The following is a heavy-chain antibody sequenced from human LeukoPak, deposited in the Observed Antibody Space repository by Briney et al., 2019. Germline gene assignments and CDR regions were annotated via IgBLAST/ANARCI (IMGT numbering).Heavy chain of an antibody. V-gene: IGHV5-51*01. D-gene: IGHD3-9*01. CDR3: PRVRYDNYYYYGMDV. CDR2: IYPGDSDT. CDR1: GYSFTSYW. Sequence: GESPKISCKGSGYSFTSYWIGWVRQMPGKGLEWMGIIYPGDSDTRYSPSFQGQVTISADKSISTAYLQWSSLKASDTAMYYCPRVRYDNYYYYGMDVWGQGTTVTVSS. J-gene: IGHJ6*02.